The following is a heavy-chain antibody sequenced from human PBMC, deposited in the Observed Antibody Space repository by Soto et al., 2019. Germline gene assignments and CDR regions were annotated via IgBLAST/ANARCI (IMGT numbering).Heavy chain of an antibody. D-gene: IGHD3-16*01. J-gene: IGHJ4*02. CDR1: GFTFSSYG. CDR2: ISYDGSNK. V-gene: IGHV3-30*18. CDR3: AKDRDYVWGSPYDY. Sequence: QVQLVESGGGVVQPGRSLRLSCAASGFTFSSYGMHWVRQAPGKGLEWVAVISYDGSNKYYADSVKGRFTISRDNSKNTLYLQMNSLRAEDMAVYYCAKDRDYVWGSPYDYWGQGTLVTVSS.